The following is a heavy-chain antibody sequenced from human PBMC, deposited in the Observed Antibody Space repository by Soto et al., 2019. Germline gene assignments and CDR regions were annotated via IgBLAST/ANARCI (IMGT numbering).Heavy chain of an antibody. CDR2: IIPILGIA. J-gene: IGHJ4*02. CDR1: AGTFSSYT. D-gene: IGHD5-18*01. CDR3: ARLVDTADFDY. V-gene: IGHV1-69*02. Sequence: QVQMVRSGAEVKKPGSSVKVSCKASAGTFSSYTISWVRQAPGQGLEWMGRIIPILGIANYAQKFQGRVTITADKSTSTAYMELSSLRSEDTAVYYCARLVDTADFDYWGQGTLVTVSS.